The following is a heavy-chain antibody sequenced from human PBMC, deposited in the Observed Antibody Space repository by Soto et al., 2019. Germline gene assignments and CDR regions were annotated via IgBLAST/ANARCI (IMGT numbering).Heavy chain of an antibody. V-gene: IGHV3-33*01. CDR1: GFTFSSYG. Sequence: QVQLVESGGGVVQPGRSLRLSCAASGFTFSSYGMHWVRQAPGKGLEWVAVIWYDGSNKYYADSVKGRFTISRDNSKNTLYLQMNSLRAEDTAVYYCARPTGLLMAFRGDAVDIWGQGTMVTVSS. CDR3: ARPTGLLMAFRGDAVDI. J-gene: IGHJ3*02. CDR2: IWYDGSNK. D-gene: IGHD3-22*01.